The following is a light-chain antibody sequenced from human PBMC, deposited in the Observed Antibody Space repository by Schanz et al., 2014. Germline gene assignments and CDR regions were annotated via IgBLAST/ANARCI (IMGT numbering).Light chain of an antibody. CDR3: QSYDSSLSGFVV. CDR1: SSNIGAGYD. Sequence: QSVLTQPPSVSGAPGQRVTLSCTGNSSNIGAGYDVDWYQQLPGAAPKLLIYGDTSRPSGVPDRFSGSKSGSSASLAITGLQAEDEADYYCQSYDSSLSGFVVFGGGTKLTVL. V-gene: IGLV1-40*01. CDR2: GDT. J-gene: IGLJ2*01.